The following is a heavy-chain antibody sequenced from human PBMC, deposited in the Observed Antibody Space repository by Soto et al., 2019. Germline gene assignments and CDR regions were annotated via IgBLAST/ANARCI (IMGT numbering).Heavy chain of an antibody. J-gene: IGHJ4*02. CDR3: ARTPEMSGSYYFDY. V-gene: IGHV1-69*06. D-gene: IGHD1-26*01. CDR1: GGTFSSYA. CDR2: IIPIFGTA. Sequence: QVQLVQSGAEVKKPGSSVKVSCKASGGTFSSYAISWVRQAPGQGLEWMGGIIPIFGTANYAQKFQGRVTITADKSTNTAYMELNSLRSEDTAVYYCARTPEMSGSYYFDYWGQGTLVTVSS.